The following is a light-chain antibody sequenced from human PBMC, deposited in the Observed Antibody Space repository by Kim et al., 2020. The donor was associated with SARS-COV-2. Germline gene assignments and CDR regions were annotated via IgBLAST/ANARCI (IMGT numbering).Light chain of an antibody. CDR3: QAWDSSVV. CDR1: KLGDKY. Sequence: SYELTQPPSVSVSPGQTASITCSGDKLGDKYACWYQQKPGQSPVLVIYQDSKRPSGIPERFSGSNSGNTATLTISGTQAMDEADYYCQAWDSSVVFGGGTQLTV. V-gene: IGLV3-1*01. J-gene: IGLJ2*01. CDR2: QDS.